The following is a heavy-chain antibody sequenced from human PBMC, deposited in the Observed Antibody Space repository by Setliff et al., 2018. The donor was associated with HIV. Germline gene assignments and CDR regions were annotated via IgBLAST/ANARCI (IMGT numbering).Heavy chain of an antibody. D-gene: IGHD2-21*02. J-gene: IGHJ3*02. Sequence: SETLSLTCAVSGYSISSGYYWAWIRQPPGKGLEWIGSIYHGGTTYYNPSLKSRSTISEDTSKNQFSLSLSSVTAADTAVYYCVRDPPLTPTDADHPFDIWSQGTMVTV. V-gene: IGHV4-38-2*02. CDR3: VRDPPLTPTDADHPFDI. CDR1: GYSISSGYY. CDR2: IYHGGTT.